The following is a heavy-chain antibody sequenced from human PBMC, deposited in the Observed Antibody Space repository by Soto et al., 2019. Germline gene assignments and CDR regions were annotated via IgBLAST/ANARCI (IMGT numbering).Heavy chain of an antibody. CDR1: GGSISSSSYY. J-gene: IGHJ4*02. V-gene: IGHV4-39*01. CDR2: IYYSGST. Sequence: PWETLSLTCTVSGGSISSSSYYWGWIRQPPGKGLEWIGSIYYSGSTYYNPSLKSRVTISVDTSKNQFSLKLSSVTAADTAVYYCARLAVVTKTFDYWGQGTLVTVSS. CDR3: ARLAVVTKTFDY. D-gene: IGHD2-15*01.